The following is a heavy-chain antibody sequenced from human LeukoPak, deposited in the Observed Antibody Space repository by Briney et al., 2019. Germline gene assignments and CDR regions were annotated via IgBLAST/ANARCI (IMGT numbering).Heavy chain of an antibody. V-gene: IGHV3-9*01. CDR1: GFTFDDYA. J-gene: IGHJ3*02. CDR3: AKDMGNWGVFDAFDI. CDR2: ISWNSGSI. Sequence: GRSLRPSCAASGFTFDDYAMHWVRQAPGKGLEWVSGISWNSGSIGYADSVKGRFTISRDNAKNSLYLQMNSLRAEDTALYYCAKDMGNWGVFDAFDIWGQGTMVTVSS. D-gene: IGHD7-27*01.